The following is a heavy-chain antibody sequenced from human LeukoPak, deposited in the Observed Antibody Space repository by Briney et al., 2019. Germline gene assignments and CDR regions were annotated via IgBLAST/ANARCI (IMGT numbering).Heavy chain of an antibody. Sequence: PSETLSLTCTVSGGSVSSGSYYWSWIRQPPGKGLEWIGYIYYSGSTNYNPSLKSRVTISVDTSKNQFSLKLSSVTAADTAVYYCARDYVWGSYRADAFDIWGQGTMVTVSS. D-gene: IGHD3-16*02. J-gene: IGHJ3*02. CDR2: IYYSGST. CDR3: ARDYVWGSYRADAFDI. CDR1: GGSVSSGSYY. V-gene: IGHV4-61*01.